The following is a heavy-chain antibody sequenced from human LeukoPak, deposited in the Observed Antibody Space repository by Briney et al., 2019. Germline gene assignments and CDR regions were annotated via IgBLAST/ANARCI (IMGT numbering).Heavy chain of an antibody. Sequence: GASVKVSCKASGYTFTGYYMHWVRQAPGRGLEWMGWINPNSGGTNYAQKFQGRVTMTRDTSISTAYMELSRLRSDDTAVYYCARARVIAAAGTRWFDPWGQGTLVTVSS. V-gene: IGHV1-2*02. CDR2: INPNSGGT. J-gene: IGHJ5*02. D-gene: IGHD6-13*01. CDR1: GYTFTGYY. CDR3: ARARVIAAAGTRWFDP.